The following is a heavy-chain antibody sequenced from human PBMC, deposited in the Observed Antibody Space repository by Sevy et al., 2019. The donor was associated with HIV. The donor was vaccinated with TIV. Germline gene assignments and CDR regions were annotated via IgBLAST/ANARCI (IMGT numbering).Heavy chain of an antibody. D-gene: IGHD1-26*01. J-gene: IGHJ4*02. CDR3: AVENAWGGGYS. CDR2: IYYIGNT. Sequence: SETLSLTCTVSGGSITSLYWGWIRQPPGKGLEWVANIYYIGNTNYNPPLKSRATISLNTSKNQFSLRLSPVTAADTAIYYCAVENAWGGGYSWGQRTLVTVSS. CDR1: GGSITSLY. V-gene: IGHV4-59*08.